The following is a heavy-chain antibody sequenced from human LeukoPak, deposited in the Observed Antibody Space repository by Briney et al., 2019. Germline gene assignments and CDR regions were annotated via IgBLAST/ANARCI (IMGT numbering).Heavy chain of an antibody. V-gene: IGHV3-74*01. D-gene: IGHD3-16*01. CDR3: TRGPNGGDDY. CDR2: INTDGSST. J-gene: IGHJ4*02. CDR1: GFTFSSYW. Sequence: GGSLRLSCAASGFTFSSYWMHWVRQAPGKGLVWVSRINTDGSSTNYADSVKGRFTISRDNAKNTLYLQMNNLRAEDTAVYYCTRGPNGGDDYWGQGTLVTVSS.